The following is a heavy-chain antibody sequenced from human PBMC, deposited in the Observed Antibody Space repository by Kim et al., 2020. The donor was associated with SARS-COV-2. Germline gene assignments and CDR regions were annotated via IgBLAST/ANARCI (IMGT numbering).Heavy chain of an antibody. CDR1: GFTFSSYS. CDR3: ASLPRAAGDY. J-gene: IGHJ4*02. CDR2: ISSSSSTI. V-gene: IGHV3-48*04. Sequence: GGSLRLSCAASGFTFSSYSMNWVRQAPGKGLEWVSYISSSSSTIYYADSVKGRFTISRDNAKNSLYLQMSSLRAEDTAVYYCASLPRAAGDYWGQGTLVT. D-gene: IGHD6-13*01.